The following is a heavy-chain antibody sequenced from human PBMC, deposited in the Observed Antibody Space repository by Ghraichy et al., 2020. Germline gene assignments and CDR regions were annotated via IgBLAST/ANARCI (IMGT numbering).Heavy chain of an antibody. CDR2: IRSKANSYAT. CDR3: TSWPDYGGNYYYYGMDV. V-gene: IGHV3-73*01. J-gene: IGHJ6*02. Sequence: GGSLRLSCAASGFTFSGSAMHWVRQASGKGLEWVGRIRSKANSYATAYAASVKGRFTISRDDSKNTAYLQMNSLKTEDTAVYYCTSWPDYGGNYYYYGMDVWGQGTTVTVSS. D-gene: IGHD4-23*01. CDR1: GFTFSGSA.